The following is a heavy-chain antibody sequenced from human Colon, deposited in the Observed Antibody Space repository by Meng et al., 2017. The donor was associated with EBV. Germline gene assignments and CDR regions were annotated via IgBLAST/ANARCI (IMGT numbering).Heavy chain of an antibody. V-gene: IGHV1-69*18. CDR3: ARDVAEYSESTGYYYHD. Sequence: QVQLVQSGAEVKEPXSSVKVSCKIFGGSFNNYVIGWVRQAPGQGLEWMGTIIPLFGTTDFAQKFQGRVTLSADESSNTAFMELSGLRSEDTAVYFCARDVAEYSESTGYYYHDWGQGTLVTVSS. D-gene: IGHD3-22*01. CDR2: IIPLFGTT. J-gene: IGHJ4*02. CDR1: GGSFNNYV.